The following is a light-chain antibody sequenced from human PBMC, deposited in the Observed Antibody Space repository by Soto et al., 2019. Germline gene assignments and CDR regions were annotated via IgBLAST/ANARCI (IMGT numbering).Light chain of an antibody. CDR2: RAS. V-gene: IGKV3-15*01. CDR3: QQFNNWPLT. Sequence: EVVMTQSPATLSVSPGERATLSCRASQSVSSNLAWYQQKPGQAPRLLIYRASTRATGIPARFSGSGSGTEFTLTISSLQYEDFAVYYCQQFNNWPLTFGQGTKVDI. CDR1: QSVSSN. J-gene: IGKJ1*01.